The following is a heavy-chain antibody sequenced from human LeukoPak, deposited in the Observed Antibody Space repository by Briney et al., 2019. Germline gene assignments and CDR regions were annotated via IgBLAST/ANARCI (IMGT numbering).Heavy chain of an antibody. V-gene: IGHV3-30*18. J-gene: IGHJ4*02. CDR1: GFTFSSYG. CDR2: ISYDGSNK. D-gene: IGHD3-22*01. CDR3: AKDLDYDSRGALDY. Sequence: GGSLRLSCAASGFTFSSYGMHWVRQAPGKGLEWVAVISYDGSNKYYADSVKGRFTISRDNSKNTLYLQMNSLRAEDTAVYYCAKDLDYDSRGALDYWGQGTLVTVSS.